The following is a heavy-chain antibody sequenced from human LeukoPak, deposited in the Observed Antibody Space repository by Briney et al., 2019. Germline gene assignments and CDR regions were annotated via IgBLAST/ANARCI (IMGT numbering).Heavy chain of an antibody. V-gene: IGHV5-51*01. CDR2: IYPGDSDT. D-gene: IGHD6-6*01. Sequence: GESLKISCKGSGYSFTSYWIGWVRQMPGKGLEGMGIIYPGDSDTRYSPSFQGQVTISADKSISTAYLQWSSLKASDTAMYYCARSSSVGPGHNWFDPWGQGILVTVSS. CDR1: GYSFTSYW. CDR3: ARSSSVGPGHNWFDP. J-gene: IGHJ5*02.